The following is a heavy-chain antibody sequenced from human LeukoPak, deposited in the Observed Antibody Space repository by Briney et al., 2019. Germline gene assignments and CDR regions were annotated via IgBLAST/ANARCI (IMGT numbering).Heavy chain of an antibody. D-gene: IGHD1-26*01. Sequence: GGSLRLSCAASGFTFDDYAMHWVRQAPGKGLEWVSGISWNSGSIGYADSVKGRFTISRDNAKNSLYLQMNSLRAEDTALYYCAKDREGATHFDFDYWGQGTLVTVSS. CDR3: AKDREGATHFDFDY. V-gene: IGHV3-9*01. J-gene: IGHJ4*02. CDR1: GFTFDDYA. CDR2: ISWNSGSI.